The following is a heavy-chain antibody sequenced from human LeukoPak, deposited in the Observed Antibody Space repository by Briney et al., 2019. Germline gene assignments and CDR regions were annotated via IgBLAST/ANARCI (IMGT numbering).Heavy chain of an antibody. CDR1: GFTFSSYA. CDR2: ISYDGSNK. D-gene: IGHD3-10*01. Sequence: PGGSLRLSCAASGFTFSSYAMHWVRQAPGKGREWVAVISYDGSNKYYADSVKGRFTISRDNSKNTLYLQMNSLRAEDTAVYYCARDQNYYGSGTPFDYWGQGTLVTVSS. V-gene: IGHV3-30*01. CDR3: ARDQNYYGSGTPFDY. J-gene: IGHJ4*02.